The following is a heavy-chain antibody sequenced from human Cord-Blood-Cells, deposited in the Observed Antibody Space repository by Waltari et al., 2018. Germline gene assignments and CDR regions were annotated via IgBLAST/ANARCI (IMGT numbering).Heavy chain of an antibody. CDR1: GGSFRGYS. CDR2: INHSGST. D-gene: IGHD4-4*01. Sequence: QVPLQQWGAGLLKPSETLSLTCAVYGGSFRGYSWSWLRQSPGKGLEWIGEINHSGSTNYNPSLKSRVTISVDTSKNQFSLKLSSVTAADTAVYYCARGSATVTTYYYYGMDVWGQGTTVTVSS. J-gene: IGHJ6*02. V-gene: IGHV4-34*01. CDR3: ARGSATVTTYYYYGMDV.